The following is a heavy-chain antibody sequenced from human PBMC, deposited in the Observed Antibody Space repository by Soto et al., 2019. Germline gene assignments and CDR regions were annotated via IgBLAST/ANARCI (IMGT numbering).Heavy chain of an antibody. V-gene: IGHV4-34*02. D-gene: IGHD2-2*01. J-gene: IGHJ5*02. CDR2: VCTGGRT. CDR3: ARGDYAQYDASNWFDP. CDR1: GGAFNNYY. Sequence: QVRLQQWGAGLVRPSETLSLTCAVSGGAFNNYYWNWIRQPQGKGLEWIVEVCTGGRTTYSPTLKREVRIAVEGSKNQFSLRLTSVTVADTAVYYCARGDYAQYDASNWFDPWGQGNLVIVPS.